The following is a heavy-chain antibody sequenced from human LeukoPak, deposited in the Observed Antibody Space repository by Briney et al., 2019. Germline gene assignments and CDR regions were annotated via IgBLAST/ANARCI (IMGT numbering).Heavy chain of an antibody. D-gene: IGHD3-10*01. CDR3: ARGDYYDSGSREFDY. CDR2: INHSGST. Sequence: SETLSLTGAVYGGSFNDYCWSWIRQPPGKGLEWIGEINHSGSTNYNPSLKSRVNISGDTSKNQFSLKLSSVTAADTAVYYCARGDYYDSGSREFDYWGQGTLVTVSS. V-gene: IGHV4-34*01. J-gene: IGHJ4*02. CDR1: GGSFNDYC.